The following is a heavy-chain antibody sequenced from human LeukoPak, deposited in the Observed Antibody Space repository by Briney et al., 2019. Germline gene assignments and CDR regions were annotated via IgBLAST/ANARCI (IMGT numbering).Heavy chain of an antibody. CDR2: IWYDGSNK. V-gene: IGHV3-33*01. J-gene: IGHJ3*02. D-gene: IGHD3-16*01. CDR3: ARSLVGRGSAFDI. CDR1: GFTFSSYG. Sequence: GRSLKLSCAASGFTFSSYGMHWVRQAPGKGLEWVAVIWYDGSNKYYADSVKGRFTISRDNSKNTLYLQMNSLRAEDAAVYYCARSLVGRGSAFDIWGQGTMVTVSS.